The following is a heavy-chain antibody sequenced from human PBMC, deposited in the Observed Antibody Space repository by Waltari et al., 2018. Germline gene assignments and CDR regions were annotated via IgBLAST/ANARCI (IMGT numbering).Heavy chain of an antibody. CDR3: ARDLRQWLADFDY. J-gene: IGHJ4*02. CDR2: ISSSSSYI. CDR1: GFTFSSYS. D-gene: IGHD6-19*01. Sequence: EVQLVESGGGLVKPGGSLRLSCAASGFTFSSYSMNWVRQAPGKGLEWVSSISSSSSYIYYADSVKGRFTISRDNAKNSLYLQMNSLRAEDTAVYYCARDLRQWLADFDYWGQGTLVTVSS. V-gene: IGHV3-21*01.